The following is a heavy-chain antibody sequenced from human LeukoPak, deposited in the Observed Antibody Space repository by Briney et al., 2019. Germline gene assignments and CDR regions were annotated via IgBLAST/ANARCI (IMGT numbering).Heavy chain of an antibody. CDR2: IYYSGST. J-gene: IGHJ4*02. Sequence: SETLSLTCTVSGGSISSYYWSWIRQPPGKGLEWIGYIYYSGSTNYNPSLKSRVTISVDTSKNQFSLKLSSVTAADTAVYYCARVRRGIAAAMYYFDYWGQGTLVTVSS. CDR1: GGSISSYY. V-gene: IGHV4-59*01. CDR3: ARVRRGIAAAMYYFDY. D-gene: IGHD6-13*01.